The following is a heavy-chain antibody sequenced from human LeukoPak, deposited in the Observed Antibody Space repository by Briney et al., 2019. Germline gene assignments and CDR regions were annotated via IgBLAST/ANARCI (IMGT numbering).Heavy chain of an antibody. J-gene: IGHJ4*02. CDR3: ARGYYFDS. Sequence: GGSLRLSCAASGFSFSTYSMSWVRQAPGKGLEWISYISAGSSTIYYADSVKGRFTISRDNAKNSLYLQMNSLRDEDTAVYSCARGYYFDSWGQGTLVTVSS. CDR1: GFSFSTYS. V-gene: IGHV3-48*02. CDR2: ISAGSSTI.